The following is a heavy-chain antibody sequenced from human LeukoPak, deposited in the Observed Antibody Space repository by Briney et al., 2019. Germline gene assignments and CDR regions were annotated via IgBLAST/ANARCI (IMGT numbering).Heavy chain of an antibody. V-gene: IGHV3-53*05. CDR2: IYSGGST. Sequence: GGSLRLSCAASGFTVSSNYMSWVRQAPGKGLEWVSVIYSGGSTYYADSVKGRFTISRDNSKNTLYLQMNSLRAEDTAVYYCAKGLEAYCGGDCYTTFDYWGQGTLVTVSS. CDR3: AKGLEAYCGGDCYTTFDY. CDR1: GFTVSSNY. J-gene: IGHJ4*02. D-gene: IGHD2-21*02.